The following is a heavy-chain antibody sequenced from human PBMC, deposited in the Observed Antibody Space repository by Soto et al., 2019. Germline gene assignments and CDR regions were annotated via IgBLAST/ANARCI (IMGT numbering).Heavy chain of an antibody. V-gene: IGHV1-2*02. J-gene: IGHJ4*02. CDR3: ARDRGSSSSLDY. CDR2: INPNSGGT. Sequence: ASVKVSCKASGYTFTGYYMHWVRQAPGQGLEWMGWINPNSGGTNYAQKFQGRVTMTRDTSISTAYMELSRLRSDDMAVYYCARDRGSSSSLDYWGQGTLVTVSS. D-gene: IGHD6-6*01. CDR1: GYTFTGYY.